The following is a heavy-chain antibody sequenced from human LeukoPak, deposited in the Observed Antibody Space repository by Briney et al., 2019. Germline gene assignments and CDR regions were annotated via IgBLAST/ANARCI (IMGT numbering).Heavy chain of an antibody. CDR1: GGSFSGYY. CDR3: ARLLLSSSFYYFDY. CDR2: INHSGST. D-gene: IGHD6-13*01. V-gene: IGHV4-34*01. Sequence: SETLSLTCAVYGGSFSGYYWSWIRQPPGKGLEWIGEINHSGSTNYNPSLKSRVTISVDTSKNQFSLKLSSVTAADTAVYYCARLLLSSSFYYFDYWGQGTLVTVSS. J-gene: IGHJ4*02.